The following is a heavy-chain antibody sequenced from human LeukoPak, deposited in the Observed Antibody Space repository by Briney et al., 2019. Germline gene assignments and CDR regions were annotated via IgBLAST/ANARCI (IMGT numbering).Heavy chain of an antibody. D-gene: IGHD6-13*01. CDR1: GFTFSSYS. Sequence: GGSLRLSCAASGFTFSSYSMNWVRQAPGKGLEWVSYISSSSSTIYYADSVKGRFSISRDNAKNLLYLQMNSLRAEDTAVYYCARDQQQLVRVFDYWGQGTLVTVSS. J-gene: IGHJ4*02. CDR3: ARDQQQLVRVFDY. CDR2: ISSSSSTI. V-gene: IGHV3-48*04.